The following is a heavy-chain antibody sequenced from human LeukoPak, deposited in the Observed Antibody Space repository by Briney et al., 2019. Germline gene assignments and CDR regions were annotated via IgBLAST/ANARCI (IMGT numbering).Heavy chain of an antibody. CDR2: IHHSGSI. J-gene: IGHJ4*02. Sequence: PSETLSLTCTVSGYSISSGYYWGWIRPPPGKGLEWIGNIHHSGSISYNSSLKSRVTISLDTSKNHLSLELTSVTAADTAVYYCARDSSGEHDYWGQGTLVTVSS. CDR3: ARDSSGEHDY. CDR1: GYSISSGYY. D-gene: IGHD3-22*01. V-gene: IGHV4-38-2*02.